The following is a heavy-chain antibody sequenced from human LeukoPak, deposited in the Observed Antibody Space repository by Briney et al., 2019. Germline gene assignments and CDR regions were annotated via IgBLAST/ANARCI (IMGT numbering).Heavy chain of an antibody. CDR1: GFTFSTFG. J-gene: IGHJ4*01. V-gene: IGHV3-30*18. D-gene: IGHD5-24*01. CDR2: TSYDGSQS. CDR3: AKEGVRDGYTLVEYFDY. Sequence: GRSLGLSCAASGFTFSTFGMNGVPRAPGEGVECVAVTSYDGSQSYYSDSVNGRFIVPRDHSKNQVYLQIDSLRVEDTAGGYCAKEGVRDGYTLVEYFDY.